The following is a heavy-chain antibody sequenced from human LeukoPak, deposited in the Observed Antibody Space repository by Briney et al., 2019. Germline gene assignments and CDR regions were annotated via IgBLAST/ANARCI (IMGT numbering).Heavy chain of an antibody. J-gene: IGHJ5*02. CDR2: ISTLCGNK. CDR1: GYTFTDYG. D-gene: IGHD2-8*02. V-gene: IGHV1-18*01. Sequence: ASVKVSCKASGYTFTDYGINWVRQAPGQGPEWMGWISTLCGNKNFARQFQGRVTLTSDTSTRTAYMELANLTSDDTAVYYCARAQSRGSTWYWDRWGQGALITVS. CDR3: ARAQSRGSTWYWDR.